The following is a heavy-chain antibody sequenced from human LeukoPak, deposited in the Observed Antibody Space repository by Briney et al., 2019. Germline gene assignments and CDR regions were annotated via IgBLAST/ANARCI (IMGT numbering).Heavy chain of an antibody. D-gene: IGHD1-1*01. CDR1: GSTFSSYA. Sequence: GGSLRLSCAASGSTFSSYAMNWVRQAPGKGLEWVSSVSSSSTNKFYADSVKGRFTISRDDAKNSLYLQMNSLRVEDTTVYYCARENFMATSGTTFDIWGQGTMVSVSS. V-gene: IGHV3-21*01. J-gene: IGHJ3*02. CDR3: ARENFMATSGTTFDI. CDR2: VSSSSTNK.